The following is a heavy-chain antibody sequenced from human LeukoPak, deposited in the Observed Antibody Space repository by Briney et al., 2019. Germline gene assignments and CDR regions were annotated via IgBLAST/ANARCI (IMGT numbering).Heavy chain of an antibody. CDR3: TSGTVLVTR. J-gene: IGHJ4*02. V-gene: IGHV3-73*01. CDR2: IRSKANSYAT. D-gene: IGHD2-8*02. Sequence: GGSLRLSCAASGFTFSGSAMHWVRQASGKGLEWVGRIRSKANSYATAYAASVKGRFTISRDDSKSTAYLQMNSLKTEDTAVYYCTSGTVLVTRWGQGTLVTVSS. CDR1: GFTFSGSA.